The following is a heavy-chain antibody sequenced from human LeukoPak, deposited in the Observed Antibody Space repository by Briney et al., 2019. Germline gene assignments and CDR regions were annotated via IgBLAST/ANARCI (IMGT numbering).Heavy chain of an antibody. J-gene: IGHJ6*03. CDR1: GFTFSSYS. Sequence: GGSLRLSCAASGFTFSSYSMNWVRQAPGKGLEWVSSISSSSSYIYYADSVKGRFTISRDNAKNSLYLQMNSLRAEDTAVYYCVRDPNYTTWGYYYYLDVWGKGTTVTVSS. CDR2: ISSSSSYI. CDR3: VRDPNYTTWGYYYYLDV. D-gene: IGHD2-2*02. V-gene: IGHV3-21*01.